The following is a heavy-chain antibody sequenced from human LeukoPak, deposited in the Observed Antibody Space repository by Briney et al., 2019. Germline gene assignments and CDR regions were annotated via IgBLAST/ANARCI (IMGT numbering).Heavy chain of an antibody. CDR1: GYSISSGYY. CDR2: TYHSAST. D-gene: IGHD4-11*01. CDR3: ARSPYSNYVSYYYYMDV. V-gene: IGHV4-38-2*02. Sequence: SETLSLTCTVSGYSISSGYYWGWIRQPPGKGLEWIGSTYHSASTYYNPSLKSRVTISVDTSKNQFSLKLSSVTAADTAVYYCARSPYSNYVSYYYYMDVWGKGTTVTVSS. J-gene: IGHJ6*03.